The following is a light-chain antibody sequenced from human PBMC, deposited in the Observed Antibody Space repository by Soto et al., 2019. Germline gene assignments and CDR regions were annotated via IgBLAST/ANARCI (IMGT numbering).Light chain of an antibody. Sequence: IQLTQSPSSLSASVGDRVTVTCRASQNINIYLNWYQQKPGKAPTLLIYGASSLQSGVPSRFSGGGSRTDFTLTISCLQAEDFATYYCHQSYRSPYTFGQGTRLEI. CDR1: QNINIY. CDR3: HQSYRSPYT. CDR2: GAS. J-gene: IGKJ2*01. V-gene: IGKV1-39*01.